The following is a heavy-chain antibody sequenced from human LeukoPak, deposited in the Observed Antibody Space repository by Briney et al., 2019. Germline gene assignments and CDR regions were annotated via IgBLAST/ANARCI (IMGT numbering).Heavy chain of an antibody. D-gene: IGHD6-13*01. CDR2: ITGSSGNR. CDR1: GFTFSSHG. J-gene: IGHJ4*02. Sequence: GETLRLSCAASGFTFSSHGMNWVRQAPGKGLEWVSGITGSSGNRYYADSVKGRFTISRDNSKNTLYLQMNSLRAEDTAVYYCAKDGAAADYWGQGTLVTVSS. CDR3: AKDGAAADY. V-gene: IGHV3-23*01.